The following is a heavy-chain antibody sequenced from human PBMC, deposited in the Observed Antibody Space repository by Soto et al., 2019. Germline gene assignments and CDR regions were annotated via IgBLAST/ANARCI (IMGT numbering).Heavy chain of an antibody. CDR1: GDSITSNSYF. Sequence: PSETLSLTCAVSGDSITSNSYFWAWIRQPPGKGLEWIGEIYHSGSTNYNPSLKSRVTISVDKSKNQFSLKLSSVTAADTAVYYCARAQALITMIVVVPMNGMDVWGQGTTVTVSS. D-gene: IGHD3-22*01. CDR3: ARAQALITMIVVVPMNGMDV. CDR2: IYHSGST. J-gene: IGHJ6*02. V-gene: IGHV4-39*07.